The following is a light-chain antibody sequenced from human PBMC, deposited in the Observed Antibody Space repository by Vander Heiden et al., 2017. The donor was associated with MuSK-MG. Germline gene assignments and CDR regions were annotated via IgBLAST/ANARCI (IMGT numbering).Light chain of an antibody. CDR2: KAS. V-gene: IGKV1-5*03. CDR1: QSISSW. CDR3: QQDVIYPYT. Sequence: DIQMTQSPSTLSASVGDRVTITCRASQSISSWLAWYQQKPGKAPKLLIYKASSLESGVPSRFSGSGSGTEFTLTISSLQPDDFATYYCQQDVIYPYTFGQGTKLEIK. J-gene: IGKJ2*01.